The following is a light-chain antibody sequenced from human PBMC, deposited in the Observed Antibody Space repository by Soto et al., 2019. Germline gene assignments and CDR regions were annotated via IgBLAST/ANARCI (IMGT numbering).Light chain of an antibody. CDR2: DAS. CDR1: QSVTSY. J-gene: IGKJ4*01. CDR3: QQRSTWPLT. V-gene: IGKV3-11*01. Sequence: EFVLTQSPATLSLSPGERATLSCRASQSVTSYLAWYQQKPGQAPRLLIYDASNRATGIPARFSGSGSGTDFTLTISSLEPEDFAIYYCQQRSTWPLTFGGGTKVEIK.